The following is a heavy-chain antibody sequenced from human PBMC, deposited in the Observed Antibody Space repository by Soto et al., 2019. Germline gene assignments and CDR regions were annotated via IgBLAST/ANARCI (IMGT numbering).Heavy chain of an antibody. V-gene: IGHV3-33*01. D-gene: IGHD6-6*01. Sequence: QVQLVESGGGVVQPGRSLRLSCAASGFTFSSYGMHWVRQAPGKGLEWVAVIWYDGSNKYYADSVKGRFTISRDNSKHTLFLHMNSLGAEDTDLYYCARELLSGYSSSGSGYWGQGTLVTVSS. CDR1: GFTFSSYG. CDR2: IWYDGSNK. CDR3: ARELLSGYSSSGSGY. J-gene: IGHJ4*02.